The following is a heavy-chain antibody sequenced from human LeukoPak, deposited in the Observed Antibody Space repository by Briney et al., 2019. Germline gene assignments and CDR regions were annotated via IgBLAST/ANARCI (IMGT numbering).Heavy chain of an antibody. V-gene: IGHV1-2*02. CDR3: ATQRGSYLWGTDFDY. Sequence: ASVKVSCKASGYTFTGYYMHWVRQAPGQGLEWMGWINPNSGDTKYAQKFQGRVTMTRDTSISTAYMELSRLTSDDTAVYYCATQRGSYLWGTDFDYWGQGTLVIVSS. D-gene: IGHD3-16*01. J-gene: IGHJ4*02. CDR2: INPNSGDT. CDR1: GYTFTGYY.